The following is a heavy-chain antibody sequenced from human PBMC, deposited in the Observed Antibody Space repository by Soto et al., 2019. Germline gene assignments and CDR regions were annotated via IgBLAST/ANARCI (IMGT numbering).Heavy chain of an antibody. CDR3: ARLPRAQRDDFWSGYYSYWYFDL. J-gene: IGHJ2*01. V-gene: IGHV3-53*01. CDR1: GFTVISIY. Sequence: GGSMRLSCAASGFTVISIYMSWVRQAPGKGLEWVSVIYSGGSTYYADSVKGRFTISRDNSKNTLYLQMNSLRAEDTAVYYCARLPRAQRDDFWSGYYSYWYFDLWGRGTLVTVSS. D-gene: IGHD3-3*01. CDR2: IYSGGST.